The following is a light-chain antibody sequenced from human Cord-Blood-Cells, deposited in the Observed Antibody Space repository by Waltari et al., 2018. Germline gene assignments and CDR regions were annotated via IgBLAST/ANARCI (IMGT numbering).Light chain of an antibody. J-gene: IGLJ2*01. CDR3: QSYDSSLSGSGV. V-gene: IGLV1-40*01. Sequence: QSLLTQPPTVSASPAQWVTLSCTATTPTIGPGYDVHWYPALPGTAPKLLIYGNGNRPSGVPHRFSGSKSGTSASLAITGLHAEDEADYYCQSYDSSLSGSGVFGGGTKLTVL. CDR2: GNG. CDR1: TPTIGPGYD.